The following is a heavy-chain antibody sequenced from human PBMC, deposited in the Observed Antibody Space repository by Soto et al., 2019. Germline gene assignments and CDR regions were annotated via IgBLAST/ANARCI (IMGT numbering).Heavy chain of an antibody. J-gene: IGHJ4*02. Sequence: NPSETLSLTCTVSGGSINSNNYYWAWIRQPPGKGLAWIASIYYDGSTYYNPSLKSRVTISIDTSKNQFSLRLRSVTAADTAIYYCAKVVVAATRHTDFDSWGQGTLVTV. V-gene: IGHV4-39*01. D-gene: IGHD2-15*01. CDR3: AKVVVAATRHTDFDS. CDR1: GGSINSNNYY. CDR2: IYYDGST.